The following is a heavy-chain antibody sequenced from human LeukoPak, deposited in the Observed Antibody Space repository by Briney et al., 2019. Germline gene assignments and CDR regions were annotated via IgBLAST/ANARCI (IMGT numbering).Heavy chain of an antibody. CDR3: ARDPRWLTPDCTSTSCYENYFDP. CDR1: GYSISSGYQ. J-gene: IGHJ5*02. V-gene: IGHV4-38-2*02. D-gene: IGHD2-2*01. CDR2: IYHSGSA. Sequence: PSETLSLTCGVSGYSISSGYQLAWIRQSPVKGLEWIGSIYHSGSAHYNPSLKRRVTRSVETSKNQFSLNMYSVTAADTAVYYCARDPRWLTPDCTSTSCYENYFDPWGQGTLVTVSS.